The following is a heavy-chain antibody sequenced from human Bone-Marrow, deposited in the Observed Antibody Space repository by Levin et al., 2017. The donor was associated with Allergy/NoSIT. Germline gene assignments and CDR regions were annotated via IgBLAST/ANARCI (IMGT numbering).Heavy chain of an antibody. CDR1: GYTFTGYY. CDR2: INPNSGGT. Sequence: GESLKISCKASGYTFTGYYMHWVRQAPGQGLEWMGWINPNSGGTNYAQKFQGWVTMTRDTSISTAYMELSRLRSDDTAVYYCARVENLYSSSGRGGKPYYYYYGMDVWGQGTTVTVSS. V-gene: IGHV1-2*04. CDR3: ARVENLYSSSGRGGKPYYYYYGMDV. J-gene: IGHJ6*02. D-gene: IGHD6-13*01.